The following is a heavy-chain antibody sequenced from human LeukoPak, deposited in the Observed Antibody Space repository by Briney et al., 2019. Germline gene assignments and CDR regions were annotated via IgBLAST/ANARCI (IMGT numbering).Heavy chain of an antibody. CDR1: GFTFSNYA. Sequence: GGSLRLSCAASGFTFSNYAMSWVRQAPGRGLEWVSAISGSGGSSYSADSVKGRFIISRDNSKNTLYLQMNSLRAEDTAVFYCAKEKPRGYHIDAFDIWGQGTMVTVSS. D-gene: IGHD3-16*02. V-gene: IGHV3-23*01. CDR3: AKEKPRGYHIDAFDI. J-gene: IGHJ3*02. CDR2: ISGSGGSS.